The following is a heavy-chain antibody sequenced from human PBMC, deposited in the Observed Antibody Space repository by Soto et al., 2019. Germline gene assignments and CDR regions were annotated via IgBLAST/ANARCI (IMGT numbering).Heavy chain of an antibody. CDR3: AKDLDYYDSSGYPSEYFQH. J-gene: IGHJ1*01. Sequence: GESLKISCAASGFTFSSYAMSWVRQAPGKGLEWVSAISGSGGSTYYADSVKGRFTISRDNSKNTLYLQMNSLRAEDTAVYYCAKDLDYYDSSGYPSEYFQHWGQGTLVTVSS. V-gene: IGHV3-23*01. CDR1: GFTFSSYA. CDR2: ISGSGGST. D-gene: IGHD3-22*01.